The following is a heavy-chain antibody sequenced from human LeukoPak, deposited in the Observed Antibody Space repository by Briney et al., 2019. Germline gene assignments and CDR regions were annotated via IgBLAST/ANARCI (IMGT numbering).Heavy chain of an antibody. D-gene: IGHD6-25*01. CDR1: GFTFSSYA. V-gene: IGHV3-23*01. J-gene: IGHJ4*02. Sequence: GGSLRLSCAASGFTFSSYAMSWVRQAPGKGLEWVSAISGSGGSTYYADSVKGRFTISRDNAKNSLYLQMSSLRAEDTAVYYCAREGPGGPHYFDYWGQGTLVTVSS. CDR2: ISGSGGST. CDR3: AREGPGGPHYFDY.